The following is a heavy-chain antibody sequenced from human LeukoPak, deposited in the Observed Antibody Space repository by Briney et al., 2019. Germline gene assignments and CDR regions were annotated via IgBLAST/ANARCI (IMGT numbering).Heavy chain of an antibody. V-gene: IGHV3-21*01. Sequence: PGGSLRLSCAASGFTFSSYSMNWVRQAPGKGLEWVSSISSSSSYIYYADSVKGRFTISRDNAKNSLYLQMNSLRAEDTAVYYCARDRGLRLGELSPPDYWGQGTLVTVSS. D-gene: IGHD3-16*02. CDR2: ISSSSSYI. CDR1: GFTFSSYS. J-gene: IGHJ4*02. CDR3: ARDRGLRLGELSPPDY.